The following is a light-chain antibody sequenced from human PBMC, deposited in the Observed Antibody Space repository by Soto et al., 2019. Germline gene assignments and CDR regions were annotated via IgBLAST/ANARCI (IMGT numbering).Light chain of an antibody. V-gene: IGKV1-5*03. CDR2: KAS. CDR1: QSVGNR. CDR3: QQYNFYGT. J-gene: IGKJ1*01. Sequence: DIQMTQSPSTLSASVVDSVTLTCRASQSVGNRLAWYQQKPGKAPKLLIYKASSLQSGVPSRFSGSGSGTEFTLTILSLQPDDFATYFCQQYNFYGTFGQGTKVDIK.